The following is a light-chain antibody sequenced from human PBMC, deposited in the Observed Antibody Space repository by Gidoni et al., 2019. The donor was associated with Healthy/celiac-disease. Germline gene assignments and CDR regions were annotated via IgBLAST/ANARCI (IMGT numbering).Light chain of an antibody. Sequence: IVMTQSPATLSVSPGERATLTCRASQCVSSNLAWYQQKPGQAPRLLIYDASTRATGIPARFSGSGSGTAFTLTISSLQSEEFAVYYCQQYNNWHPWTFGQGTKVEIK. CDR2: DAS. CDR1: QCVSSN. J-gene: IGKJ1*01. CDR3: QQYNNWHPWT. V-gene: IGKV3-15*01.